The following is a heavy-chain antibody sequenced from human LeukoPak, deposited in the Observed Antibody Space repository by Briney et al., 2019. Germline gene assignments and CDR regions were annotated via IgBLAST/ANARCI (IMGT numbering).Heavy chain of an antibody. CDR2: IYPGDSDT. J-gene: IGHJ4*02. CDR3: ARPSSPKTYYYDSSGYYYGY. CDR1: GYSFTSYW. D-gene: IGHD3-22*01. Sequence: GESLTFASKGSGYSFTSYWIGWVRQMPGKGLEWMGIIYPGDSDTRYSPSFQGQVTISADKSISTAYLQWSSLKASDTAMYYCARPSSPKTYYYDSSGYYYGYWGQRTNVTVSS. V-gene: IGHV5-51*01.